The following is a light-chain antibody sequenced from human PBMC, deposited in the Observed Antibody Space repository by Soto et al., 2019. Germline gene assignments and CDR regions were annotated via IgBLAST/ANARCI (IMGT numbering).Light chain of an antibody. CDR2: GSS. J-gene: IGKJ3*01. CDR1: QSVSSN. CDR3: QQYNNWPPEKT. V-gene: IGKV3D-15*01. Sequence: EIVMTQSPATLSVSPGERATLSCRASQSVSSNLAWYQQKPGQAPRLLIYGSSTRATGIPARFGGSGSGTEFTLTISSLQSEDFAVYYCQQYNNWPPEKTFGPGTKVDIK.